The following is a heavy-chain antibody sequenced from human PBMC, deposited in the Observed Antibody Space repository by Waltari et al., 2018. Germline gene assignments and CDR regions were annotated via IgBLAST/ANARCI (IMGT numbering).Heavy chain of an antibody. Sequence: QVQLQQWGAGLLKPSETLSLTCAVYGGSFSGYYWSWIRQPPGKGLEWIREINHSGGTNYNPSLKSRVTISGDMSKNQFSLKLTSVTAADTGVYYYARGKNPLLWFGATYYMDVWGKGTTVTVSS. V-gene: IGHV4-34*01. CDR2: INHSGGT. CDR1: GGSFSGYY. J-gene: IGHJ6*03. CDR3: ARGKNPLLWFGATYYMDV. D-gene: IGHD3-10*01.